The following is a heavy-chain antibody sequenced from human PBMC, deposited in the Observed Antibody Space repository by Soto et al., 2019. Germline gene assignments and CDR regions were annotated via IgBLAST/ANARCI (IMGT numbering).Heavy chain of an antibody. CDR2: IYWDDDK. CDR1: GFSLTTNGVG. D-gene: IGHD2-2*01. CDR3: AHRRGAPGHFDS. V-gene: IGHV2-5*02. Sequence: QITLKESGPPLVKPTQTLTLTCTFSGFSLTTNGVGVGWIRHPPGKALEWLALIYWDDDKRYSPFLNSRLTITKDTSKHQVVLTMTDVDPVDTATYYCAHRRGAPGHFDSWGQGSLVTVSS. J-gene: IGHJ4*02.